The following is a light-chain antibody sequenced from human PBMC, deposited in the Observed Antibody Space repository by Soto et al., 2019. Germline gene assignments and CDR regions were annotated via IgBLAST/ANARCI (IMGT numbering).Light chain of an antibody. V-gene: IGKV1-5*01. CDR1: QSISRW. Sequence: DLPMTQSPSTLSASLGDRVTITCRASQSISRWLAWYRQKPGKAPKVLIYDASNLESGVPSRFSGSGSGTEFTLTISSLQPDDFATYYCQHYNSYSMYTFGQGTKLEI. CDR2: DAS. J-gene: IGKJ2*01. CDR3: QHYNSYSMYT.